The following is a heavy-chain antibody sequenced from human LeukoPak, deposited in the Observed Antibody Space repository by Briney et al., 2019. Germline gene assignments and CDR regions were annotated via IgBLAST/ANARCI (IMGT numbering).Heavy chain of an antibody. CDR1: GYTFTGYY. J-gene: IGHJ3*02. Sequence: ASVKVSCKASGYTFTGYYMHWVRQAPGQGLEWMGWINPNSGGTNYAQKFRGRVTMTRDTSISTAYMELSRLRSDDTAVYYCAILNDSSGYYDAFDIWGQGTMVTVSS. CDR3: AILNDSSGYYDAFDI. D-gene: IGHD3-22*01. CDR2: INPNSGGT. V-gene: IGHV1-2*02.